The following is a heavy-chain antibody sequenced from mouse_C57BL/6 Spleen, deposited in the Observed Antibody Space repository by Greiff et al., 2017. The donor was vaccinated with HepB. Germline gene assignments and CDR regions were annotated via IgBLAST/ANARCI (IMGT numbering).Heavy chain of an antibody. Sequence: QVQLQQSGAELVKPGASVKLSCKASGYTFTEYTIHWVKQRSGQGLEWIGWFYPGSGRIKYNEKFKDKATLTADKSSSTVYMELSRLTSEDSAVYFCARHEEAYLLGNYEDAMDYWGQGTSVTVSS. CDR3: ARHEEAYLLGNYEDAMDY. CDR2: FYPGSGRI. D-gene: IGHD2-1*01. J-gene: IGHJ4*01. CDR1: GYTFTEYT. V-gene: IGHV1-62-2*01.